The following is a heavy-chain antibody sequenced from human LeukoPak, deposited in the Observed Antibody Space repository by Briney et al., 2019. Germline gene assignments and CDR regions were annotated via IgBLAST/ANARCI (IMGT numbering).Heavy chain of an antibody. CDR3: ARVLPPVRARAFISMIRGATTGPNNWFDP. J-gene: IGHJ5*02. Sequence: SETLSLTCSVSGDSIRNYHWTWIRQSPGKGLEWIGYIHYNGNHYYNPSLETRVTMSVDTSKNQFSLKLNSVTAADTAVYYCARVLPPVRARAFISMIRGATTGPNNWFDPWGQGTLVTVSS. V-gene: IGHV4-59*12. CDR2: IHYNGNH. D-gene: IGHD3-10*01. CDR1: GDSIRNYH.